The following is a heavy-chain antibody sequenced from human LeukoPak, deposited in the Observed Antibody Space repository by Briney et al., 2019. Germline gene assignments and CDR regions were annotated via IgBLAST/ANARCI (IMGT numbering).Heavy chain of an antibody. J-gene: IGHJ4*02. CDR3: ARGDSSGWYTYFDY. CDR2: IYYSGST. Sequence: SETLSLTCTVSGGPISRYYWSWIRQPPGKGLEWLGYIYYSGSTNYNPSLKSRVTISVDTSKNQFSLKLSSVTAADTAVYYCARGDSSGWYTYFDYWGQGTLVTVSS. V-gene: IGHV4-59*01. D-gene: IGHD6-19*01. CDR1: GGPISRYY.